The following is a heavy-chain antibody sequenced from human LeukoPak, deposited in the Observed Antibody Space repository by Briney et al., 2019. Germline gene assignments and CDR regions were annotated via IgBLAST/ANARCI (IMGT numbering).Heavy chain of an antibody. D-gene: IGHD3-3*01. V-gene: IGHV1-46*01. CDR2: INPSGGST. J-gene: IGHJ4*02. CDR3: ARGPEDYDFWSTDH. Sequence: ASVKVSCKASGYIFTNYYMHWVRQAPGQGLEWMGIINPSGGSTTYAQKFQGRVTMTRDTSTSTVYMEVSSLRSEDTAVYYCARGPEDYDFWSTDHWGQGTLVTVSS. CDR1: GYIFTNYY.